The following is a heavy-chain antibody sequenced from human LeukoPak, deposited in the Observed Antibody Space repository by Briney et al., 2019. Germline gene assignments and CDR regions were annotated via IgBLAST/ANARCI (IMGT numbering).Heavy chain of an antibody. J-gene: IGHJ6*02. CDR1: GYTFTSYD. CDR2: MNPNSGNT. D-gene: IGHD3-3*01. CDR3: ARGHGVRFLEWLRGYYYGMDV. Sequence: GASVKVSFKASGYTFTSYDINWVRQAPGQGLEWMGWMNPNSGNTGNAQKVHGKGTITRNTSISTAYMELSSTRSEDTAVYYCARGHGVRFLEWLRGYYYGMDVWGQGATVTVSS. V-gene: IGHV1-8*01.